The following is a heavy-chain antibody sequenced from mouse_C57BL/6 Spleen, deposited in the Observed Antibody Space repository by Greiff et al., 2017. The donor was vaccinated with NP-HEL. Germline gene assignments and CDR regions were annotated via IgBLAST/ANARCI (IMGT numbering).Heavy chain of an antibody. D-gene: IGHD2-4*01. J-gene: IGHJ4*01. CDR1: GFTFNNSY. CDR3: DRDDYALNYAMDY. CDR2: IDPANGNT. V-gene: IGHV14-3*01. Sequence: VQLQQSVAELVRPGASVKLSCTASGFTFNNSYMHWVKQRPEQGLEWIGRIDPANGNTKYAAKFQGKATLTADTSSNTAYLKLSSLTSADTAIYYSDRDDYALNYAMDYWGTGTSVTVSS.